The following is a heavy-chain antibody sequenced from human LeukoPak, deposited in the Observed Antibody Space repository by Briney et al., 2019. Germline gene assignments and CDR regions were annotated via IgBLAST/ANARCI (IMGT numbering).Heavy chain of an antibody. D-gene: IGHD1-26*01. J-gene: IGHJ6*02. Sequence: GGSLRLSCAASGFTFSTYAMTWVRQAPGKGLEWVSLISDSGANKHYADSVKGRFTISRDNSKNTVSLQMNSLRAEDAAVYYCAKDVRVGGGGMDVWGQGTPVTVSS. V-gene: IGHV3-23*01. CDR3: AKDVRVGGGGMDV. CDR2: ISDSGANK. CDR1: GFTFSTYA.